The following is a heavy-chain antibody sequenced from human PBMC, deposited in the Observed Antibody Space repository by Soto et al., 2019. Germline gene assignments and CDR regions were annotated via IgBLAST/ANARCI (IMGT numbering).Heavy chain of an antibody. CDR1: GFTLSSYA. D-gene: IGHD3-3*01. V-gene: IGHV3-23*01. CDR2: ISGSGGST. CDR3: AKFWSGYSTMDV. J-gene: IGHJ6*04. Sequence: EVQLLESGGGLVQPGGSLRLSCAASGFTLSSYAMSWVRQAPGKGLEWVSAISGSGGSTYYADSVKGRFTISRDNSKNTLYLQMNSLRAEDTAVYYCAKFWSGYSTMDVWGKGTTVTVSS.